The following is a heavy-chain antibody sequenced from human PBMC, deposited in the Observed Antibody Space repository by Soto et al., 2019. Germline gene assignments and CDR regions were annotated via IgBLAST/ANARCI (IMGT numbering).Heavy chain of an antibody. D-gene: IGHD2-2*01. Sequence: SETLSLTCTVSSGSISSSSNHWGWIRQPPGKGLEWIGNINYSGSTYYNPSLQSRLTISVDTSNNQFSLKLSSVTAADTAVYYWANRGGYCSGTSCYEHYARDVGGQGPRVTVSS. J-gene: IGHJ6*02. CDR3: ANRGGYCSGTSCYEHYARDV. CDR1: SGSISSSSNH. V-gene: IGHV4-39*01. CDR2: INYSGST.